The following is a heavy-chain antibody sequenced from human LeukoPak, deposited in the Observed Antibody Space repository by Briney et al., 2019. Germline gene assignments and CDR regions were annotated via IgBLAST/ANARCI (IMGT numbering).Heavy chain of an antibody. V-gene: IGHV4-59*01. CDR1: GFTFSNAW. J-gene: IGHJ6*03. Sequence: GSLRLSCAASGFTFSNAWMSWVRQAPGKGLEWIGSIYYSGSTYYNPSLKSRVTISVDTSKNQFSLKLSSVTAADTAVYYCAGGYKYAYYNYYYMDVWGKGTTVTVSS. D-gene: IGHD5-24*01. CDR3: AGGYKYAYYNYYYMDV. CDR2: IYYSGST.